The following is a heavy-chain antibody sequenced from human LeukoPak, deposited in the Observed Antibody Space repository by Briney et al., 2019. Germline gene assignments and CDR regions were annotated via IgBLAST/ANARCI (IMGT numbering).Heavy chain of an antibody. CDR3: ALLAAADGFDY. D-gene: IGHD6-13*01. V-gene: IGHV4-34*01. J-gene: IGHJ4*02. CDR2: INHSGST. Sequence: PSETLSLTCAVYGGSFSGYYWSWIRQPPGKGLEWIGEINHSGSTNYNPSLKSRVTISVDTSKNQFSLKLSSVTAADTAVYYCALLAAADGFDYWGQGTLVTVSS. CDR1: GGSFSGYY.